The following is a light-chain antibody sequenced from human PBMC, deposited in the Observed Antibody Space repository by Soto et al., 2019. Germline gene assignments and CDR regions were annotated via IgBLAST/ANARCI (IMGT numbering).Light chain of an antibody. CDR3: LQHNNYPWT. CDR1: QGIRND. CDR2: AAS. J-gene: IGKJ1*01. V-gene: IGKV1-17*01. Sequence: DIQMTQSPSSLSASVGDRVTITCRASQGIRNDLAWYQHTPGKAPKRLIYAASSLQSGAPFRFSGSGSGTEFTLTISRLQPGDFATYFCLQHNNYPWTFGQGTKVDIK.